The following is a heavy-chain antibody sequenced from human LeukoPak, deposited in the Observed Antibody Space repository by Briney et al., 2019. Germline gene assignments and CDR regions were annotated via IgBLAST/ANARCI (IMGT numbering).Heavy chain of an antibody. Sequence: LSLTCTVSGASIIRTSNYWGWIRQAPGKGLEWVAVISYDGSNKYYADSVKGRFTISRDNSKNTLYLQMNSLRAEDTAVYYCAAEMATIKLLYYYYYMDVWGKGTTVTVSS. J-gene: IGHJ6*03. V-gene: IGHV3-30-3*01. D-gene: IGHD5-24*01. CDR2: ISYDGSNK. CDR3: AAEMATIKLLYYYYYMDV. CDR1: GASIIRTS.